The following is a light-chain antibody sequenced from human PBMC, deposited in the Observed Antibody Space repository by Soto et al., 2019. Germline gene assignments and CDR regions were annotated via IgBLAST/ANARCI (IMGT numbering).Light chain of an antibody. CDR2: DAS. J-gene: IGKJ5*01. Sequence: DIQITQSPSSLSAYVGDRVTITCQASHDINKNLIWYQQKPGKAPKLLIYDASDLETGVPSRFSGSGSGTGFTFTISSLQPEDFATYYCQQYESLPLTFGQGKRLEIK. V-gene: IGKV1-33*01. CDR3: QQYESLPLT. CDR1: HDINKN.